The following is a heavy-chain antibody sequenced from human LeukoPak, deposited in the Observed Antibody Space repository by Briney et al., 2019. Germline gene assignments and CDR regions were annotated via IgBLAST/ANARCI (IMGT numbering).Heavy chain of an antibody. J-gene: IGHJ4*02. CDR1: GFTFSSYS. D-gene: IGHD3-16*01. V-gene: IGHV3-21*01. Sequence: GGSLRLSCAASGFTFSSYSMNWFRQAPGKGLEWVSSISSSSSYIYYADSVKGRFTISRDNAKNSLYLQMNSLRAEDTAVYYCARGGAMADFDYWGQGTLVTVSS. CDR3: ARGGAMADFDY. CDR2: ISSSSSYI.